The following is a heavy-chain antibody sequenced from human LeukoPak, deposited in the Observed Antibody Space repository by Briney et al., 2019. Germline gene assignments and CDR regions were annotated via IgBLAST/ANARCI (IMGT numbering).Heavy chain of an antibody. V-gene: IGHV3-33*06. CDR2: IWSDSSYI. J-gene: IGHJ4*02. CDR3: AKIVQYTAATGTGLES. D-gene: IGHD6-13*01. CDR1: GHRFCFIR. Sequence: GGSLRLPCTAPGHRFCFIRMHWARQAPGKGLDWVAVIWSDSSYIYYADSVKGRFTISRDNSKNTLYLQMNSLRAEYTAVYYCAKIVQYTAATGTGLESWGQGSLVTVSP.